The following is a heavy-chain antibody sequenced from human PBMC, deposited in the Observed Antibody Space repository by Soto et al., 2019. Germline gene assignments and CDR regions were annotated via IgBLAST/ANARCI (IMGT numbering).Heavy chain of an antibody. Sequence: GGSLRLSCAASGFTFSSYGMHWVRQAPGKGLEWVAVISYDGSNKYYADSVKGRFTISRDNSKNTLYLQMNSLRAEDTAVYYCAKDYIAQLYYFDYWGQGTLVTVSS. CDR3: AKDYIAQLYYFDY. CDR1: GFTFSSYG. D-gene: IGHD1-1*01. V-gene: IGHV3-30*18. J-gene: IGHJ4*02. CDR2: ISYDGSNK.